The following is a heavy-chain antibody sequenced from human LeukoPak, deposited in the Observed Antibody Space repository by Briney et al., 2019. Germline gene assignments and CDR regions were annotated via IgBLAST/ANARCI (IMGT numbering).Heavy chain of an antibody. J-gene: IGHJ4*02. CDR1: GFSVSSNC. D-gene: IGHD5-12*01. V-gene: IGHV3-66*01. CDR3: ARDAPPIVATPIDY. Sequence: GGSLRLSGAASGFSVSSNCMSWVRQAPGKGLEWVSVIYSGGSTYYADSVKGRFTISRDNSKNTLYLQMNSLRAEDTAVYYCARDAPPIVATPIDYWGQGTLVTVSS. CDR2: IYSGGST.